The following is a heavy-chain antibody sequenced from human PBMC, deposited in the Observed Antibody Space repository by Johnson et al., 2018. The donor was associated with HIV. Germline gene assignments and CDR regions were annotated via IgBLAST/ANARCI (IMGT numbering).Heavy chain of an antibody. CDR2: IRYDGRNK. V-gene: IGHV3-30*02. J-gene: IGHJ3*01. Sequence: GSLRLSCAASGFTFSSYGMHWVRQAQGKGLEWVAFIRYDGRNKYYADSVKGRFTISRDNSKNTLYLQMNSLRAEDTALYHCAKEESESFLAFDLWGQGTMVTVSS. CDR1: GFTFSSYG. D-gene: IGHD1-26*01. CDR3: AKEESESFLAFDL.